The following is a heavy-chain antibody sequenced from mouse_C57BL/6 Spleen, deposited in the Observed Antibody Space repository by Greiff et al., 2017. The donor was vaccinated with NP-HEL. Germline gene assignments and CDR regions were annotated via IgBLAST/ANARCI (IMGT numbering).Heavy chain of an antibody. CDR1: GYTFTDYY. Sequence: EVQLQQSGPVLVKPGASVKMSCKASGYTFTDYYMNWVKQSHGKSLEWIGVINPYNGGTSYNQKFKGKATLTVDKSSSTAYMELNSLTSEDSAVYYCARWEIEGPSYWYFDVWGTGTTVTVSS. CDR2: INPYNGGT. D-gene: IGHD3-3*01. J-gene: IGHJ1*03. CDR3: ARWEIEGPSYWYFDV. V-gene: IGHV1-19*01.